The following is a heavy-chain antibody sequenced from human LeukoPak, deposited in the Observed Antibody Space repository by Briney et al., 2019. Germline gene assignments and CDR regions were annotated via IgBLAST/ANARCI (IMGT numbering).Heavy chain of an antibody. CDR2: INTNTGNP. CDR1: GYTFTTYA. V-gene: IGHV7-4-1*02. D-gene: IGHD3-10*01. CDR3: ARARNVLLWFGEGNYYGMDV. J-gene: IGHJ6*02. Sequence: ASVKVSCKASGYTFTTYAMNWVRQAPGQGLGWMGWINTNTGNPTYAQGFTGRFVFSLDTSVSTAYLQISSLKAEDTAVYYCARARNVLLWFGEGNYYGMDVWGQGTTVTVSS.